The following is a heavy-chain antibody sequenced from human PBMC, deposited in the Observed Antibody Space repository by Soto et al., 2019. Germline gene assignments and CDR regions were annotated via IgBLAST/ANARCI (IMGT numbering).Heavy chain of an antibody. V-gene: IGHV3-64*01. CDR1: GFTFSSYA. J-gene: IGHJ4*02. Sequence: EVQLVESGGGLVQPGGSLRLSCAASGFTFSSYAMHWVRQAPGKGLEYVSAISSNGGSTYYANSVKGRFTISRDNSKNPLYLQMGSLRAEDMAVYYCARERGGDYYFDYWGQGTLVTVSS. D-gene: IGHD3-16*01. CDR3: ARERGGDYYFDY. CDR2: ISSNGGST.